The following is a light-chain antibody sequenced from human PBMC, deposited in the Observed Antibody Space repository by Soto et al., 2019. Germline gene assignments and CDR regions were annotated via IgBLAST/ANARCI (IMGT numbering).Light chain of an antibody. CDR1: QSISSSY. Sequence: DIVLTQSPGTLSLSPGERATLSCRASQSISSSYLAWYQQKPGQAPRLLIHGVSTRATGIPDRFSGSGSGTDFTLTISRLEPEDFAVYYCQQYGSSPFTFGGGTKVDIK. V-gene: IGKV3-20*01. CDR2: GVS. CDR3: QQYGSSPFT. J-gene: IGKJ4*01.